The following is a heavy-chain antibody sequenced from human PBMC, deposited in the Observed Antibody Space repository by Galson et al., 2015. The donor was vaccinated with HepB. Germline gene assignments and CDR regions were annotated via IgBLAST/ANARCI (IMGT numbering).Heavy chain of an antibody. D-gene: IGHD3-22*01. CDR1: GFTFSSYA. V-gene: IGHV3-30-3*01. Sequence: SLRLSCAASGFTFSSYAMHRVRQAPGKGLEWVAVISYDGSNKYYADSVKGRFTISRDNSKNTLYLQMNSLRAEDTAVYYCAREDSSGYYIDYFDYWGQGTLVTVSS. CDR3: AREDSSGYYIDYFDY. J-gene: IGHJ4*02. CDR2: ISYDGSNK.